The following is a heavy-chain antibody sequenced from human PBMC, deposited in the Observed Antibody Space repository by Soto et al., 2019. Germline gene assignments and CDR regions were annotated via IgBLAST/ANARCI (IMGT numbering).Heavy chain of an antibody. CDR3: ARGSSIAGLYYGMDV. D-gene: IGHD6-6*01. V-gene: IGHV4-31*03. CDR2: NYYSGIT. J-gene: IGHJ6*02. CDR1: GGSISSGGYY. Sequence: LSLTCTVSGGSISSGGYYWTWIRQHPGKGLEWIGYNYYSGITYYNPSLKSRVTISLDTSKNQFSLKLSSVTTADTAVYYCARGSSIAGLYYGMDVWGQGTTVTVSS.